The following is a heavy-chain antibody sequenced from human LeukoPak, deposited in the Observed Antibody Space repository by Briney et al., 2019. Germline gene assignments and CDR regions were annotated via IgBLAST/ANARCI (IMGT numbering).Heavy chain of an antibody. V-gene: IGHV4-4*07. Sequence: SETLSLTCTVSAGSISSYYWSWIRQPAGKGLEWIGRIYTSGSTNYNPSLKSRVTMSVDTSKNQFSLKLSSVTAADTAVYYCARGEYSSSPFDYWGQGTLVTVSS. D-gene: IGHD6-13*01. J-gene: IGHJ4*02. CDR1: AGSISSYY. CDR3: ARGEYSSSPFDY. CDR2: IYTSGST.